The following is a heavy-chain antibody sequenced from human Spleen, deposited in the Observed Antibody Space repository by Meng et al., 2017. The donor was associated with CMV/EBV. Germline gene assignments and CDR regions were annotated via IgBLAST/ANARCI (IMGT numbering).Heavy chain of an antibody. CDR3: ANDFWSGLGAFDI. V-gene: IGHV1-2*02. CDR1: GYTFTSYY. D-gene: IGHD3-3*01. J-gene: IGHJ3*02. Sequence: ASVKVSCKASGYTFTSYYMHWVRQVPGQGLEWMGWINPNSGGTNYAQKFQGRVTMTRDTSISTAYMELSRLRSEDTAVYYCANDFWSGLGAFDIWGQGTMVTVSS. CDR2: INPNSGGT.